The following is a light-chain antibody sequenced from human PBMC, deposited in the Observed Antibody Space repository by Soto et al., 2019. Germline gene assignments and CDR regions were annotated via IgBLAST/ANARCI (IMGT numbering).Light chain of an antibody. Sequence: DIQMTQSPSTLSASVGDTVTITCRASQSISNWLAWYQQKPGQAPKLLIHKASTVESGVPSRFSGSGSGTEFNLTISSLQPDDFATFYCQQYDRFPYTVGQGNKLEIK. CDR1: QSISNW. J-gene: IGKJ2*01. CDR3: QQYDRFPYT. CDR2: KAS. V-gene: IGKV1-5*03.